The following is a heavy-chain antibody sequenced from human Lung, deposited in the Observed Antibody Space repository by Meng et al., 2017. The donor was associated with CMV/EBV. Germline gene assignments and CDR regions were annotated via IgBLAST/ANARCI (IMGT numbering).Heavy chain of an antibody. Sequence: SXXVSXKASGGTFSSYAISWVRQAPGQGLEWMGGIIPIFGTANYAQKFQGRVTITTDESTSTAYMELSSLRSEDTDVYYCARVEMGMVVADYWGQGTLVTVSS. CDR3: ARVEMGMVVADY. J-gene: IGHJ4*02. V-gene: IGHV1-69*05. CDR1: GGTFSSYA. D-gene: IGHD2-15*01. CDR2: IIPIFGTA.